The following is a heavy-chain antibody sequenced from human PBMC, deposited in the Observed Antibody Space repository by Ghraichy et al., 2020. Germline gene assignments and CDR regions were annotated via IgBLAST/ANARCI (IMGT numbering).Heavy chain of an antibody. CDR2: ISGSGGTR. CDR1: GFTFSSHA. D-gene: IGHD2-2*01. Sequence: GGSLRLSCAASGFTFSSHAMSWVRQAPGKGLEWVSCISGSGGTRYYADSVTGRFTISRDNSKNTLYLQMNSRRAEDTAVDYRAKGYCSTTSCYDVDIDYYGMDVWGQGTTVTVSS. CDR3: AKGYCSTTSCYDVDIDYYGMDV. J-gene: IGHJ6*02. V-gene: IGHV3-23*01.